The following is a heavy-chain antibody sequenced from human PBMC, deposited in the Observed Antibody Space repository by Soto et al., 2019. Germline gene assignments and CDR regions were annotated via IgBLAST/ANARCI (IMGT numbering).Heavy chain of an antibody. V-gene: IGHV3-11*05. CDR2: ISSSSSYT. D-gene: IGHD5-18*01. Sequence: GGSLRLSCAASGFTFSDYYMSWIRQAPGKGLEWVSYISSSSSYTNYADSVKGRFTISRDNAKNSLHLQMNSLRAEDTAVYYCARDRFRKDTAMALYYFDYWGQGTLVTVSS. CDR3: ARDRFRKDTAMALYYFDY. CDR1: GFTFSDYY. J-gene: IGHJ4*02.